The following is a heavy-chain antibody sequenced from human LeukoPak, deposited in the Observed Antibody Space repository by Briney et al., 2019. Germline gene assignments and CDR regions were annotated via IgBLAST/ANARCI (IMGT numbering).Heavy chain of an antibody. CDR1: GFTFGDYA. CDR2: ISWNRDSI. V-gene: IGHV3-9*01. CDR3: VKDKTSGSYYYMDV. J-gene: IGHJ6*03. D-gene: IGHD3-22*01. Sequence: LAGRCLRLSCVASGFTFGDYAMHWVRQAPGKGLEWVSGISWNRDSIGYADSVKGRFTISRDNAKNSLYLQMNSLRPEDTALYYCVKDKTSGSYYYMDVWGKGTTVTVSS.